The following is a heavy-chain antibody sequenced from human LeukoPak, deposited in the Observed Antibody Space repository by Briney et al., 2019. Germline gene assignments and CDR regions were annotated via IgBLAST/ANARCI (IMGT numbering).Heavy chain of an antibody. CDR1: GGSIGSYH. CDR2: VHYTWNT. CDR3: ARVASKGGMDV. V-gene: IGHV4-59*01. J-gene: IGHJ6*02. Sequence: PSETLSLTCSVSGGSIGSYHWSWIRQPPGKGLEWIGHVHYTWNTKYNPSLTGRVSIPLDRSKNQFSLSLTSVTAADTAVYYCARVASKGGMDVWGQGTTVTVSS.